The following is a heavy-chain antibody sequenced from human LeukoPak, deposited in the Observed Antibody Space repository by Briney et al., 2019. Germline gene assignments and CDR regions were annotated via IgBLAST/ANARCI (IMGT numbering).Heavy chain of an antibody. CDR2: IYASGST. CDR1: GGCISNYY. V-gene: IGHV4-4*07. D-gene: IGHD3-10*01. J-gene: IGHJ4*02. CDR3: ARTSARGAQFDY. Sequence: PSETVSLTCTVSGGCISNYYWSWIRQPAGMGLEWIGRIYASGSTNYNPSLKSRVTMSVDTSNNQFSLNLSSVTAADTAVYYCARTSARGAQFDYWGQGTLVTVSS.